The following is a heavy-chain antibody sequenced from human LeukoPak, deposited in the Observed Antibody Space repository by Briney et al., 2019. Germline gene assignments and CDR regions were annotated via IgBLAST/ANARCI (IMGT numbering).Heavy chain of an antibody. CDR2: INHSGST. D-gene: IGHD6-6*01. CDR1: GGSFSGYY. V-gene: IGHV4-34*01. J-gene: IGHJ4*02. CDR3: ARATLAARLVDY. Sequence: SETLSLTCAVYGGSFSGYYWRWIRQPPGKGLEWIGEINHSGSTNYNPSLKSRVTISVDTSKNQFSLKLSSVTAADTAVYYSARATLAARLVDYWGQGTLVTVSS.